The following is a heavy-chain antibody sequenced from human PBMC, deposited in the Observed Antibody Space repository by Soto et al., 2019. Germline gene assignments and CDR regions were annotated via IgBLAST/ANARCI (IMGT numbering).Heavy chain of an antibody. CDR2: ISYDGSNK. D-gene: IGHD6-13*01. CDR1: GFTFSSYA. CDR3: ARARSQQLVRYYFDY. J-gene: IGHJ4*02. V-gene: IGHV3-30-3*01. Sequence: QVQLVESGGGVVQPGRSLRLSCAASGFTFSSYAMHWVRQAPGKGLEWVAVISYDGSNKYYADSVKGRFTISRDNSKNTLYLQMNNLRAEDTAVYYCARARSQQLVRYYFDYWGQGTLVTVSS.